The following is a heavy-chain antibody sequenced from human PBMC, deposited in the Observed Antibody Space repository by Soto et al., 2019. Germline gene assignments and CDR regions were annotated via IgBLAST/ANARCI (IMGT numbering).Heavy chain of an antibody. J-gene: IGHJ6*02. CDR3: ARSRRDPYYYGSGEYYYGMDV. CDR1: GGTFSSYA. V-gene: IGHV1-69*13. D-gene: IGHD3-10*01. Sequence: GASVKVSCKASGGTFSSYAISWVRQAPGQGLEWMGGIIPIFGTANYAQKFQGRVTITADESTSTAYMELSSLRSEDTAVYYCARSRRDPYYYGSGEYYYGMDVWGQGTTVTVSS. CDR2: IIPIFGTA.